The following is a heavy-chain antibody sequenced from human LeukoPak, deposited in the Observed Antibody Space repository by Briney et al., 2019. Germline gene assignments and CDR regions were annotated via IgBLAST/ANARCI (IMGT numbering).Heavy chain of an antibody. D-gene: IGHD5-12*01. CDR1: GLTFSSYD. V-gene: IGHV3-64*01. J-gene: IGHJ4*02. CDR2: ISSNGGST. Sequence: GGSLRLSCAASGLTFSSYDMHWVRQAPGKGLEYVSAISSNGGSTDYANSVKSRFTISRDNSKNTLYLQMGSLRAEDMAVYYCARDSGYDYRGYYFDYWGQGTLVTVSS. CDR3: ARDSGYDYRGYYFDY.